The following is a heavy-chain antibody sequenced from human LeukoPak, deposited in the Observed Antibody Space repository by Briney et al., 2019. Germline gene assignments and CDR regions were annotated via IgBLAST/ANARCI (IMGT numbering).Heavy chain of an antibody. CDR3: ARDGALIVVVPAALYHHNWFDP. D-gene: IGHD2-2*01. Sequence: ASVKVSCKASGYTFTGYYMHWVRQAPGQGLEWMGIINPSGGSTSYAQKFQGRVTMTRDTSTSTVYMELSSLRSEDTAVYYCARDGALIVVVPAALYHHNWFDPWGQGTLVTVSS. J-gene: IGHJ5*02. V-gene: IGHV1-46*01. CDR1: GYTFTGYY. CDR2: INPSGGST.